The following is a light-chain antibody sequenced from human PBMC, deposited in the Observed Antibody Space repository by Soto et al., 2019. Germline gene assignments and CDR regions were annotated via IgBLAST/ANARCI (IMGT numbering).Light chain of an antibody. CDR2: DAS. Sequence: DIQMTQSPSTLSASLGDRVTITCRASQSISSWLAWYQQKPGKAPKLLIYDASSLESGVPSRFSGSGSGTEFTLTISSLQPDDFANYYCQQYETFGQGTKVDI. CDR1: QSISSW. CDR3: QQYET. J-gene: IGKJ1*01. V-gene: IGKV1-5*01.